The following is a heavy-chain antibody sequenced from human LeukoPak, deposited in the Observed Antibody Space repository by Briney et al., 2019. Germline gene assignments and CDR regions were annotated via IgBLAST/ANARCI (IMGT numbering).Heavy chain of an antibody. D-gene: IGHD3-22*01. CDR2: MYYSGST. J-gene: IGHJ5*02. CDR1: GGSISSGDYY. Sequence: SQALSLTCTVSGGSISSGDYYWSWIRQPPGKGLEWIAYMYYSGSTYYNPSLKSRVTMSADTSKNQLSLKLSSVTAAGTAVYYCARPYYYDSRIDPWGQGILVTVSS. V-gene: IGHV4-30-4*01. CDR3: ARPYYYDSRIDP.